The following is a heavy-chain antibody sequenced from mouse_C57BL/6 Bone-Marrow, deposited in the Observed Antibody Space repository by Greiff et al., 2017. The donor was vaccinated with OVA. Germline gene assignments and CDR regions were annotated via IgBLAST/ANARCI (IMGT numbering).Heavy chain of an antibody. J-gene: IGHJ3*01. V-gene: IGHV1-69*01. CDR3: ARLTGRGDFAY. CDR2: IDPSDSYT. D-gene: IGHD4-1*01. CDR1: GYTFTSYW. Sequence: QVQLQQPGAELVMPGASVKLSCKASGYTFTSYWMHWVKQRPGQGLERIGEIDPSDSYTNYNQKFKGKSTLTVDKSSSTAYMQLSSLTSEDSAVYYCARLTGRGDFAYWGQGTLVTVSA.